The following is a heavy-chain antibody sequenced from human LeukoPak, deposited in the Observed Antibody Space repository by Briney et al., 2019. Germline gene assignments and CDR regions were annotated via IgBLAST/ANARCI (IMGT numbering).Heavy chain of an antibody. CDR3: ARVQRELMWYYFDY. CDR1: GCMFDDYG. J-gene: IGHJ4*02. V-gene: IGHV3-20*04. Sequence: GGSVRLSCASCGCMFDDYGMRWVRQAPGKGLEGVSGINWNGGSTGYADSVKGRFTISRDNAKNSLYLKMNSLRVEDTALYYCARVQRELMWYYFDYWGQETLVTVSS. CDR2: INWNGGST. D-gene: IGHD1-1*01.